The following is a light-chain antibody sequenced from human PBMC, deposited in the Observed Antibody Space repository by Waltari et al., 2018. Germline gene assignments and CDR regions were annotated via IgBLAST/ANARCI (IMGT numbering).Light chain of an antibody. CDR2: DVT. Sequence: QSALTQPRSVSGFPGQSVPISCTGTSSDVGGYDHVSWHQPHPDKAPKLIIFDVTKRPSGVPDRFSGSKSGNAASLTISGLQADDEADYYCFSYAGRYTYLFGTGTKVTVL. CDR3: FSYAGRYTYL. V-gene: IGLV2-11*01. CDR1: SSDVGGYDH. J-gene: IGLJ1*01.